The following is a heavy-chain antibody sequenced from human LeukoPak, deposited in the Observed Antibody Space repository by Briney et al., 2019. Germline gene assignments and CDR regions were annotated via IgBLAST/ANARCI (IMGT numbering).Heavy chain of an antibody. D-gene: IGHD4-17*01. V-gene: IGHV3-66*04. J-gene: IGHJ4*02. CDR2: IYSGGST. Sequence: PGGSLRLSCAASGFTVSSNYMSWVRQAPGKGLEWVSVIYSGGSTYYADSVKGRFTISRDNSKNTLYLQMNSLRAEDTAVYYCARRPYGDYGGYFDYWGQGTLVTVSS. CDR1: GFTVSSNY. CDR3: ARRPYGDYGGYFDY.